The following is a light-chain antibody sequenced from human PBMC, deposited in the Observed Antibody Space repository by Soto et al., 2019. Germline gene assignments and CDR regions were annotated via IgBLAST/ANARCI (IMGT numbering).Light chain of an antibody. J-gene: IGKJ5*01. CDR3: QQYGSLPT. Sequence: IVLTQSPGTLYLSPGERATLSCRASQSVRSTYLAWYQQKPGQAPRILIYGVSSRATDIPDRFSGSGSGTDFTLTISRLEPEDFAVYYCQQYGSLPTFGQGTRLEIK. V-gene: IGKV3-20*01. CDR2: GVS. CDR1: QSVRSTY.